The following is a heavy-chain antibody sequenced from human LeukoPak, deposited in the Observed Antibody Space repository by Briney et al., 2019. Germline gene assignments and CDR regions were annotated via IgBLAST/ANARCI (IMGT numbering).Heavy chain of an antibody. CDR1: GGSFSGYY. D-gene: IGHD6-13*01. Sequence: SETLSLTCAVYGGSFSGYYWSWIRQPPGKGLEWIGEINHSGSTNYNPSLKSRVTISVDTSKNQFSLKLSSVTAADTAVYYCARHPQAAAGATRPNYYYYYMDVWGKGTTVTVSS. V-gene: IGHV4-34*01. CDR2: INHSGST. CDR3: ARHPQAAAGATRPNYYYYYMDV. J-gene: IGHJ6*03.